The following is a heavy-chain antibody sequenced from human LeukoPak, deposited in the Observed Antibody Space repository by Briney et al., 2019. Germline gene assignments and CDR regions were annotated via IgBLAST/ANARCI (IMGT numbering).Heavy chain of an antibody. CDR1: GGSISSYY. J-gene: IGHJ5*02. Sequence: SETLSLTCTVSGGSISSYYWSWIRQPPGKRLEWIGYIYYSGSTNYNPSLKSRVTISVDTSKNQFSLKLSSVTAADTAVYYCARSSYQLLYWFDPWGQGTLVTVSS. CDR3: ARSSYQLLYWFDP. V-gene: IGHV4-59*08. D-gene: IGHD2-2*01. CDR2: IYYSGST.